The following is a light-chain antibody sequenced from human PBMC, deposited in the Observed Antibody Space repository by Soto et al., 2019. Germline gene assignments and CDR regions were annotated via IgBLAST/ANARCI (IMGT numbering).Light chain of an antibody. CDR3: QQYSSSRT. J-gene: IGKJ1*01. V-gene: IGKV3-20*01. Sequence: EIVLTQSPGTVSLSPGERATLPCRASQSVSSYLAWYQQKPGQAPRLLIYGGSSRATGIPVRFSGSGSETDFTLTITRLEPEDFAVYYCQQYSSSRTFGQGAKVDIK. CDR1: QSVSSY. CDR2: GGS.